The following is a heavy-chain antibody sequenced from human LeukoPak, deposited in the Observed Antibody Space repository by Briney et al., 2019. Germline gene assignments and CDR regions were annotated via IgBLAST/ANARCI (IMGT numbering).Heavy chain of an antibody. D-gene: IGHD3-10*01. V-gene: IGHV3-11*01. CDR3: ARTKSEPTYGQHHGLDN. CDR1: GITFTHHY. J-gene: IGHJ4*02. Sequence: GGSLRLSCAASGITFTHHYMNWISQAPGKGLEWLSYISTSGRTIAYADSVKGRFTISRDNAKNSLYLQMNSLRADDTAVYYCARTKSEPTYGQHHGLDNWGQGTLVTVSS. CDR2: ISTSGRTI.